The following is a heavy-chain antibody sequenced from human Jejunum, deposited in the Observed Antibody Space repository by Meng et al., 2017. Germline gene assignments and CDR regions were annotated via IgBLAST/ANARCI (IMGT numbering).Heavy chain of an antibody. D-gene: IGHD2-21*01. CDR3: AREDKGDYDY. CDR2: ISGDGSST. CDR1: GFTFSSYS. V-gene: IGHV3-64*02. Sequence: GESLKLSCAASGFTFSSYSTHWVRQAPGKGLESVSAISGDGSSTYYADSVKGRFTISRDNSKNTLYLHMGSLRTEDTAVYYCAREDKGDYDYWGQGTLVTVSS. J-gene: IGHJ4*02.